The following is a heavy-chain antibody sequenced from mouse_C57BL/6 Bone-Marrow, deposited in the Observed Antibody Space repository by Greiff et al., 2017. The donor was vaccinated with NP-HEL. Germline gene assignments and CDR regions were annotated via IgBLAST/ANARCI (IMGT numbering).Heavy chain of an antibody. CDR2: IHPNSGST. J-gene: IGHJ1*03. V-gene: IGHV1-64*01. Sequence: QVQLKQPGAELVKPGASVKLSCKASGYTFTSYWMHWVKQRPGQGLEWIGMIHPNSGSTNYNEKFKSKATLTVDKSSSTAYMQLSSLTSEDSAVYYCARSERGHCYFGVWGTGTAVTVTS. CDR1: GYTFTSYW. CDR3: ARSERGHCYFGV.